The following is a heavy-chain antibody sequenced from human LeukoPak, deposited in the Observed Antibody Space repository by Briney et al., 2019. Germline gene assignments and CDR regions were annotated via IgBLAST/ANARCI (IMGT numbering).Heavy chain of an antibody. Sequence: GRSLRLSCAASGFTFSSYGMHWVRQAPGKGLEWVAVIWYDGSNKYYADSVKGRFTISRDNSKNTLYLQMNSLRAEDTAVYYCARGRNGDYGTVTDYWGQGTLVTVSS. D-gene: IGHD4-17*01. CDR1: GFTFSSYG. CDR2: IWYDGSNK. J-gene: IGHJ4*02. CDR3: ARGRNGDYGTVTDY. V-gene: IGHV3-33*01.